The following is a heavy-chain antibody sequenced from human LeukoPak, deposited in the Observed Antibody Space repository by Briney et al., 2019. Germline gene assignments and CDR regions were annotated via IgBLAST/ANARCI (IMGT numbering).Heavy chain of an antibody. V-gene: IGHV4-38-2*02. Sequence: SETLSLTCTVSGYSMSSGYYWGWTRQPPGKGLEWIGSIYHSGSTYYNPSLKSRVTISVDTSKNQFSLKLSSVTAADTAVYYCATDSIISSSSERGTPTWGQGTLVTVSS. CDR1: GYSMSSGYY. CDR3: ATDSIISSSSERGTPT. CDR2: IYHSGST. J-gene: IGHJ5*02. D-gene: IGHD6-6*01.